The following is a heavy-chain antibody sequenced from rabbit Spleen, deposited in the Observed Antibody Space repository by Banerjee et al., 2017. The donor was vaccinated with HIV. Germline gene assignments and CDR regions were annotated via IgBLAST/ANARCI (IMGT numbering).Heavy chain of an antibody. CDR1: AFSFSDRDV. Sequence: QEQLVESGGGLVKPEGSLTLTCKASAFSFSDRDVMCWVRQAPGKGLEWIACINAATAKPVYATWAKGRFIMSRTSSTTVTLQMTSLTAADTATYFCARNYVNAFDPWGPGTLVTVS. D-gene: IGHD1-1*01. J-gene: IGHJ2*01. CDR3: ARNYVNAFDP. CDR2: INAATAKP. V-gene: IGHV1S45*01.